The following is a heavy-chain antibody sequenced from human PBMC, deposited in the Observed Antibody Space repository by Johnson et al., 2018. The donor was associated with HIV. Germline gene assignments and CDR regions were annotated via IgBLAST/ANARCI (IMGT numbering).Heavy chain of an antibody. Sequence: QVQLVESGGGLVQPGGSLRLSCAASGFTFSSYAMHWVRQAPGKGLEYVSAISSSGSTIYYADSVKGRFTISRDNAKNSLYLQMNSLRVEDTALYFCATVWRNEGSHAFDVWGLGTMVTVSS. CDR1: GFTFSSYA. D-gene: IGHD1-1*01. V-gene: IGHV3-64*04. J-gene: IGHJ3*01. CDR2: ISSSGSTI. CDR3: ATVWRNEGSHAFDV.